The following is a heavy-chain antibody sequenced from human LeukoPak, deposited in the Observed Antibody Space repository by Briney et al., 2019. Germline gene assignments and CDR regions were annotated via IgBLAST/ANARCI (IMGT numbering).Heavy chain of an antibody. J-gene: IGHJ3*02. CDR3: ARIGGIPLGSFDI. D-gene: IGHD2-2*02. CDR1: GGSFSDYY. V-gene: IGHV4-59*01. Sequence: PSETLSLTCAVYGGSFSDYYWSSFRQPPGKGLEWIGYIYYSGSNNYNSALKSQVTISADTSKNQFSLKLSSVTAADTAVYYCARIGGIPLGSFDIWGQGTMVTVSS. CDR2: IYYSGSN.